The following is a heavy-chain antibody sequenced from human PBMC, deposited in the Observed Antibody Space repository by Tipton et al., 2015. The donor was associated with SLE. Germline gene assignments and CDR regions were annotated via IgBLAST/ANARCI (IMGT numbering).Heavy chain of an antibody. CDR2: IYYSGST. J-gene: IGHJ4*02. V-gene: IGHV4-59*11. CDR3: ARAGFSGPFDY. CDR1: GGSISSHY. D-gene: IGHD2-15*01. Sequence: TLSITCTVSGGSISSHYWSWIRQPPGKGLEWIGYIYYSGSTNYNPSLKSRVTISVDTSKNQFSLKLSSVTAADTAVYYCARAGFSGPFDYWGQGTLVTVSS.